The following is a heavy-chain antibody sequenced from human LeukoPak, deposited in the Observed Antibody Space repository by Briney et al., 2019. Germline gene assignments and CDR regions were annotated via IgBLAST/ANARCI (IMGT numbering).Heavy chain of an antibody. J-gene: IGHJ4*02. Sequence: ASVKVSCKASGYTFTNYAISWVRQAPGQGLEWMGGIIPIFGTANYAQKFQGRVTITADESTSTAYMELSSLRSEDTAVYYCASQDYDFWSGEGYYWGQGTLVTVSS. CDR3: ASQDYDFWSGEGYY. CDR2: IIPIFGTA. V-gene: IGHV1-69*13. CDR1: GYTFTNYA. D-gene: IGHD3-3*01.